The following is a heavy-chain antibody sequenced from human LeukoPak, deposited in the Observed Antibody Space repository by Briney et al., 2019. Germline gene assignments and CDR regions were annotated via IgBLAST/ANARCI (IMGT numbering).Heavy chain of an antibody. Sequence: GGSLRLSCAASGFTFDTYGMHWVRQAPGKGLEWVALIRYDGSNGYYLESVKGRFTISRDNSKNTLYLQINSLRAEDTAVYYCAKGARSHVLIFDYWGQGALVTVSS. J-gene: IGHJ4*02. D-gene: IGHD3-9*01. V-gene: IGHV3-30*02. CDR2: IRYDGSNG. CDR1: GFTFDTYG. CDR3: AKGARSHVLIFDY.